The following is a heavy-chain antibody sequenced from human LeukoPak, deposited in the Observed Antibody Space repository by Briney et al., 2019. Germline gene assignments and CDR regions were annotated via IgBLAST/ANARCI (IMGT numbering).Heavy chain of an antibody. D-gene: IGHD6-19*01. V-gene: IGHV3-7*01. CDR2: IKQDGSEK. CDR1: GFTFSSYW. J-gene: IGHJ3*02. Sequence: GGSLRLSCAASGFTFSSYWMSWVRQAPGKGLEWVANIKQDGSEKYYVDSVKGRFTISRDNAKNSLYLQMNSLRAEDTAVYYCTRDLNSGWSVYAFDIWGQGTMVTVSS. CDR3: TRDLNSGWSVYAFDI.